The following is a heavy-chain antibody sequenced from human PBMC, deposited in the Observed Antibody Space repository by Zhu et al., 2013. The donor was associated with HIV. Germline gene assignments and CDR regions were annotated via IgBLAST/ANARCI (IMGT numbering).Heavy chain of an antibody. V-gene: IGHV4-30-4*01. J-gene: IGHJ4*02. D-gene: IGHD3-10*01. CDR1: GGSISSGDYY. CDR3: ARALNYYDSGSYKGETDY. Sequence: QVQLQESGPGLVKPSQTLSLARTVSGGSISSGDYYWSWIRQPPGKGLEWIGYIYYSGSTYYNASLKSRVTILVDTSKNQFSLKLSSVTAADTAVYYCARALNYYDSGSYKGETDYWGQGTLVTVSS. CDR2: IYYSGST.